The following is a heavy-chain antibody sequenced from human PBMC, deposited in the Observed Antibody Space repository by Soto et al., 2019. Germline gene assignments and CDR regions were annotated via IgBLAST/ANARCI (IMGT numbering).Heavy chain of an antibody. D-gene: IGHD1-7*01. CDR2: IYHSGST. Sequence: SETLSLTCTVSGGSVRDGSYYWSWLRQPPGKGLEWIGHIYHSGSTIYNPSLKSRVTISIDTSKSQFSLNLNSMPAADTAVYYCAGYNWNYYFDPWGQGTLVTVSS. J-gene: IGHJ5*02. CDR3: AGYNWNYYFDP. CDR1: GGSVRDGSYY. V-gene: IGHV4-61*01.